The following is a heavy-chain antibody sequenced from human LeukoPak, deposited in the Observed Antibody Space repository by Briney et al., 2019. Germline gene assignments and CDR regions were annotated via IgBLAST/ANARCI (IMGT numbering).Heavy chain of an antibody. CDR3: AVRLDTGGYYYQYYMDV. J-gene: IGHJ6*03. CDR2: IYSNGNT. D-gene: IGHD2-8*02. Sequence: SETLSLTCAVSGGSISSGSHHWSWIRQPAGKGLEWVGRIYSNGNTDYNPSLKSRVTISVDTSKNQFSLKLNSVTAADTAVYYCAVRLDTGGYYYQYYMDVWGRGTSVTVSS. V-gene: IGHV4-61*02. CDR1: GGSISSGSHH.